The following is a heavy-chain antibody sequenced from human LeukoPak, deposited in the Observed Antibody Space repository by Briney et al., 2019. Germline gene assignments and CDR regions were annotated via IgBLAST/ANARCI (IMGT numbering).Heavy chain of an antibody. CDR1: GGSISSGDYY. J-gene: IGHJ3*02. V-gene: IGHV4-30-4*01. CDR2: IYYSGST. Sequence: SETLSLTCTVSGGSISSGDYYWSWIRQPPGKGLEWIGYIYYSGSTYYNPSLKSRVTISVDTSKNQFSLKLSSVTAADTAVYYCAREAAERYYGILEWFAPTDAFDIWGQGTMVTVSS. CDR3: AREAAERYYGILEWFAPTDAFDI. D-gene: IGHD3-3*01.